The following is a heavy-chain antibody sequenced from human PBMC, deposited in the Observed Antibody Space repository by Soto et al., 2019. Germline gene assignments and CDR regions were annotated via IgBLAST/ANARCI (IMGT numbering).Heavy chain of an antibody. V-gene: IGHV1-8*01. D-gene: IGHD3-9*01. CDR1: GYTFTSYD. J-gene: IGHJ4*02. CDR3: ARGDGFGYDILTGYYDFDY. Sequence: EASVKVSCKASGYTFTSYDINWVRQATGQGLEWMGWMNPNSGNTGYAQKFQGRVTMTRNTSISTAYMELSSLRSEDTAVYYCARGDGFGYDILTGYYDFDYWGQGTLVTVSS. CDR2: MNPNSGNT.